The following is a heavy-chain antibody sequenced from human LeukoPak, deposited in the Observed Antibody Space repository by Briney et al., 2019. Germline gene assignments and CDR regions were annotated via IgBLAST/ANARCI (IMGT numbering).Heavy chain of an antibody. CDR1: GYTFITYG. D-gene: IGHD1-26*01. V-gene: IGHV1-18*01. CDR3: ARVAGVSYNYFDS. CDR2: ITPYNGDT. J-gene: IGHJ5*01. Sequence: GASVNVSCKASGYTFITYGITWVRRAPGQGLEWMGWITPYNGDTNYAQNLQDRVTMTTDTSTSTAYMELRSLRSDDTAVYFCARVAGVSYNYFDSWGQGTLVTVSS.